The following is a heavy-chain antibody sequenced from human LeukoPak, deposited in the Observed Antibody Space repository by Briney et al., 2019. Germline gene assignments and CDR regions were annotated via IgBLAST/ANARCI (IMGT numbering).Heavy chain of an antibody. CDR2: INPSGGST. J-gene: IGHJ5*02. D-gene: IGHD3-10*01. CDR1: GYTFTSYY. CDR3: ARDLDATKIDPGSHYRAKYLQDNYFDP. V-gene: IGHV1-46*01. Sequence: ASVKVSCKASGYTFTSYYMHWVRQAPGQGLEWMGIINPSGGSTSYAQKFQGRVTMTRDTSTSTVYMELSSLRSEDTAVYYCARDLDATKIDPGSHYRAKYLQDNYFDPWGQGTLVTVSS.